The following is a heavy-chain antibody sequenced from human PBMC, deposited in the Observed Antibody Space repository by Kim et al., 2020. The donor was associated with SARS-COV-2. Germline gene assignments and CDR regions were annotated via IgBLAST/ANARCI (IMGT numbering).Heavy chain of an antibody. CDR3: ARGRAAAGDAFDI. V-gene: IGHV4-59*09. J-gene: IGHJ3*02. D-gene: IGHD6-13*01. Sequence: YNPSLKSPVTISVDTSKNQFSLKLSSVTAADTAVYYCARGRAAAGDAFDIWGQGTMVTVSS.